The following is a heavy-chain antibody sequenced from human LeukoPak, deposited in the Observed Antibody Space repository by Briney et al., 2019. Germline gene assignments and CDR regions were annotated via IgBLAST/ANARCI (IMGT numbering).Heavy chain of an antibody. Sequence: GGSLRLSCAASGFTFSSYGMHWVRQAPGKGLEWVAVISYDGSNKYYADSVKGRFTISRDNSKNTLYLQMNSLRAEDTAVYYCASLSRTTDAFDIWGQGTMVTVSS. CDR3: ASLSRTTDAFDI. V-gene: IGHV3-30*03. J-gene: IGHJ3*02. CDR1: GFTFSSYG. CDR2: ISYDGSNK. D-gene: IGHD1-1*01.